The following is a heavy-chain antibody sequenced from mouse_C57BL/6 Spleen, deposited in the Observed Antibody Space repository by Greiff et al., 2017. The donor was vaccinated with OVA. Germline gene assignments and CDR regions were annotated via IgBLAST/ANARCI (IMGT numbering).Heavy chain of an antibody. Sequence: EVKVVESGGGLVKPGGSLKLSCAASGFTFSDYGMHWVRQAPEKGLEWVAYISSGSSTIYYEDTVKGRFTISRDNAKNTLFLQIASRRSEDTAMYYCARGCMRLTYWGQGTLVTVSA. J-gene: IGHJ3*01. CDR1: GFTFSDYG. CDR2: ISSGSSTI. V-gene: IGHV5-17*01. CDR3: ARGCMRLTY.